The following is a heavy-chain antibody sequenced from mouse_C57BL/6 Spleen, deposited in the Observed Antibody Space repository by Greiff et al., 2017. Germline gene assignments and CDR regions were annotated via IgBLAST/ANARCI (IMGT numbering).Heavy chain of an antibody. CDR2: IYPGSGST. D-gene: IGHD2-4*01. V-gene: IGHV1-55*01. J-gene: IGHJ2*01. CDR3: AKYDYNYFDC. Sequence: QVQLQQPGAELVKPGASVKMSCKASGYTFTSYWITWVKQRPGQGLEWIGDIYPGSGSTNYTEKFKSKATLTVDTSSSTAYIQLSSLTSEDSAVYYCAKYDYNYFDCWGQSTTLTFSS. CDR1: GYTFTSYW.